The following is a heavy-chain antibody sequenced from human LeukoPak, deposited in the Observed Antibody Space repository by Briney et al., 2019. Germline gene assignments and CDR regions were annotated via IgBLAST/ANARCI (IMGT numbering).Heavy chain of an antibody. Sequence: TGGSLRLPCAASGFTFSAYGMDWVRQTPGKGLEWLSYLSSSSSTIYYADSVKGRFTISRDNAKNSLYLQMNSLRAEDTAVYYCAKDPCPHTSTCQYYFDYWGQGTLVTVSS. D-gene: IGHD5/OR15-5a*01. CDR2: LSSSSSTI. CDR3: AKDPCPHTSTCQYYFDY. CDR1: GFTFSAYG. J-gene: IGHJ4*02. V-gene: IGHV3-48*04.